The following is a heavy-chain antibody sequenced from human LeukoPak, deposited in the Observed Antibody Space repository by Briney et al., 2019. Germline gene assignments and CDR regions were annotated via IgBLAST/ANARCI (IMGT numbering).Heavy chain of an antibody. CDR1: GGSISTYY. CDR2: IYYSGNT. Sequence: PSETLSLTCTVSGGSISTYYWSWIRQPPGKGLEWIGYIYYSGNTNYNPSLKSRVTISVDTSKNQFSLKLSSVTAADTAVYYCARAGRGVLSNFDYWGQGTLVTVSS. D-gene: IGHD4/OR15-4a*01. CDR3: ARAGRGVLSNFDY. V-gene: IGHV4-59*01. J-gene: IGHJ4*02.